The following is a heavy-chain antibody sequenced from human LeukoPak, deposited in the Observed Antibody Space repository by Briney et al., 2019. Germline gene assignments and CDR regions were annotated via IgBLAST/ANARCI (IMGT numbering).Heavy chain of an antibody. CDR1: GYTFTSYD. CDR3: ARQAGCSSTSCYEQDYYYYYMDV. D-gene: IGHD2-2*01. V-gene: IGHV1-8*01. J-gene: IGHJ6*03. CDR2: MNPNSGNT. Sequence: GASVKVSCKASGYTFTSYDINWVRQATGQGLEWMGWMNPNSGNTGYAQKFQGRVTMTRNTSISTAYMELSSLRSEDTAVYYCARQAGCSSTSCYEQDYYYYYMDVWGKGTTVTISS.